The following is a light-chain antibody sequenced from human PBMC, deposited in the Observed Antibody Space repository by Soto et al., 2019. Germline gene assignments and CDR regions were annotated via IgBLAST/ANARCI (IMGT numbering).Light chain of an antibody. V-gene: IGKV3-20*01. Sequence: TQSPSSLSASVGDRATLSCRASQSVSSSYLAWYQQKPGQAPRLLIYGASNRATGIPDRFSGSGSGTDFTLTISRLEPEDFAVYYCQQYGSSGTFGQGTKVDIK. CDR2: GAS. J-gene: IGKJ1*01. CDR1: QSVSSSY. CDR3: QQYGSSGT.